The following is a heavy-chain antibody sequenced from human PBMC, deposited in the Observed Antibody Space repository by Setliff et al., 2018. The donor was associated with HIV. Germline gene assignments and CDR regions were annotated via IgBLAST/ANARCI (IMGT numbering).Heavy chain of an antibody. V-gene: IGHV3-21*01. CDR1: GFTFSNNN. CDR3: AREIRAGDYPPYNYYFYMDV. J-gene: IGHJ6*03. Sequence: GGSLRLSCAASGFTFSNNNMHWVRQAPGKGLEWVSTISGRGTNTYYADSVKGRFTISRDNAKNSLFLQMNSLRAEDTAVYYCAREIRAGDYPPYNYYFYMDVWGKGTTVTVSS. D-gene: IGHD4-17*01. CDR2: ISGRGTNT.